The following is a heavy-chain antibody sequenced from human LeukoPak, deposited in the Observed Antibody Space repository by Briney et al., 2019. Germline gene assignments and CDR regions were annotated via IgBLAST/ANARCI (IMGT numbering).Heavy chain of an antibody. J-gene: IGHJ5*02. CDR3: AKDPSGKWYFDP. CDR1: GFTFSSYG. Sequence: GGSLRLSCAASGFTFSSYGMHWVRQAPGKGLEWVAVIWYDGSNKYYADSVKGRFTISRDNSKNTLYLQMNSLRAEDTAVYYCAKDPSGKWYFDPWGQGTLVTVSS. V-gene: IGHV3-30*02. D-gene: IGHD2-8*01. CDR2: IWYDGSNK.